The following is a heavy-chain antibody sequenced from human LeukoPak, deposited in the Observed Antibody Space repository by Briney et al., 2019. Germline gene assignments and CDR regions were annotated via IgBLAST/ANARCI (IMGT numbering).Heavy chain of an antibody. CDR2: ISGSGGST. CDR3: AKGAEIQNYDFWSGLRPRVNWFDP. V-gene: IGHV3-23*01. Sequence: GGSLRLSCAASGFTFSSYAMSWVRQAPGKGLKWVSAISGSGGSTYYADSVKGRFTISRDNSKNTLYLQMNSLRAEDTAVYYCAKGAEIQNYDFWSGLRPRVNWFDPWGQGTLVTVSS. CDR1: GFTFSSYA. D-gene: IGHD3-3*01. J-gene: IGHJ5*02.